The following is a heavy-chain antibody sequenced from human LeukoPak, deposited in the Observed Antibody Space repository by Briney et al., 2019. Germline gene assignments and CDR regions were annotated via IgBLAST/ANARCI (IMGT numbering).Heavy chain of an antibody. CDR1: GYSISSGYY. D-gene: IGHD3-3*01. J-gene: IGHJ4*02. CDR2: IYHSGST. CDR3: ASQSITIFGVVIESIDY. V-gene: IGHV4-38-2*02. Sequence: SETLSLTCTVSGYSISSGYYWGWIRQPPGKGLEWIGSIYHSGSTYYNPSLKSRITISVDTSKNQFSLKLSSVTAADTAVYYCASQSITIFGVVIESIDYWGQGTLVTVSS.